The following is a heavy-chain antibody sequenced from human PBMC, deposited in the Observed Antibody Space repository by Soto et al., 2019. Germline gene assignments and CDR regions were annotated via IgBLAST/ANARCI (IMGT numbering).Heavy chain of an antibody. J-gene: IGHJ4*02. CDR3: AKGARDCGGDCFSSYFDF. Sequence: SLRLSCAASRFSFIGYAMSWVRQAPGKGLEWVSGITGNGIYTFYADSVKGRFTISRDNSKNALYLQMNSLRAEDTAVYFCAKGARDCGGDCFSSYFDFWGQGALVTVSS. D-gene: IGHD2-21*02. CDR2: ITGNGIYT. CDR1: RFSFIGYA. V-gene: IGHV3-23*01.